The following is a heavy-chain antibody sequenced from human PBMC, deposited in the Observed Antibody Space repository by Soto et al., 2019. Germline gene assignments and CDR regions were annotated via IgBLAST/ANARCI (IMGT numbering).Heavy chain of an antibody. V-gene: IGHV4-30-2*01. J-gene: IGHJ6*03. D-gene: IGHD3-10*01. Sequence: KPSETLSLTCGISGDSISSRGYTWTWIRQPPGKGLEWIGYIYPSGAAYYNPSLKSRVTISLETSKNRFSLNVKSATAADTAVYYCARAVFSSILYIDFWGQGTTVTV. CDR3: ARAVFSSILYIDF. CDR1: GDSISSRGYT. CDR2: IYPSGAA.